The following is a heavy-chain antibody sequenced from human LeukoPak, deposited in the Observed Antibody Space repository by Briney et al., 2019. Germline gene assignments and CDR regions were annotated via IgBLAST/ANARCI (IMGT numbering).Heavy chain of an antibody. CDR3: AKDLYLQYCRGSACYLNYYNMDV. V-gene: IGHV3-48*01. CDR1: GFTFSSYS. D-gene: IGHD2-15*01. J-gene: IGHJ6*02. CDR2: ISSSSSTI. Sequence: GGSLRLSCAASGFTFSSYSMNWVRQAPGKGLEWVSYISSSSSTIYYADSVKGRFTISRDNAKNSLYLQMNSLRAEDTAVYYCAKDLYLQYCRGSACYLNYYNMDVWGQGTTVAVSS.